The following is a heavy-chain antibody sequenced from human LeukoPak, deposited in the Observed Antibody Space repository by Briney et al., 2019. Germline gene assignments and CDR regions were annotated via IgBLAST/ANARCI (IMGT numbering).Heavy chain of an antibody. CDR2: ISSSGSSI. J-gene: IGHJ5*02. D-gene: IGHD2-15*01. V-gene: IGHV3-11*04. CDR3: ARDGRGYCSGGSCYSVDNWFDP. CDR1: GLIFSDYY. Sequence: GGSLRLSCAASGLIFSDYYMSWIRQAPGKGLEWVSYISSSGSSIYYADSVKGRFTISRDNAKNSLFLQMNSLRAEDTAVYYCARDGRGYCSGGSCYSVDNWFDPWGQGTLVTVSS.